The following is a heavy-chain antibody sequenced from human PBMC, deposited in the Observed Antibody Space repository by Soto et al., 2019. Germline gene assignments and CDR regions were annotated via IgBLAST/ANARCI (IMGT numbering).Heavy chain of an antibody. CDR2: MNPNSGNT. CDR1: GYTFTSYD. D-gene: IGHD3-9*01. CDR3: ARGPGYYDILTGYYKYYSEY. Sequence: GASVKVSCKASGYTFTSYDINWVRQATGQGLEWMGWMNPNSGNTGYAQKFQGRVTMTRNTSISTAYMELSSLRSEDTAVYYCARGPGYYDILTGYYKYYSEYWGQGTLVTVSS. V-gene: IGHV1-8*01. J-gene: IGHJ4*02.